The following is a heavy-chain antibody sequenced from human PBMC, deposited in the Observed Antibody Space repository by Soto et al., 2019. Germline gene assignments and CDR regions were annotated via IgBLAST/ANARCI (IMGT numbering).Heavy chain of an antibody. CDR2: IFSNDAK. V-gene: IGHV2-26*01. J-gene: IGHJ4*02. CDR3: ARILGWGWLGPNDY. D-gene: IGHD5-12*01. Sequence: QVTLKESGPVLVTPTEALTLTCTVSGFSLSNARMSVSWIRQPQGKALEWLAHIFSNDAKSYSASLKSRLTISKDTSKSQVVLTMTNMDPVDTATYYCARILGWGWLGPNDYWGQGTLVTVSS. CDR1: GFSLSNARMS.